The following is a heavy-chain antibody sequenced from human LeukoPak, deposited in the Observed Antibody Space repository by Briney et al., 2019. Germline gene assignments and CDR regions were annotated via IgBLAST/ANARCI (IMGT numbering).Heavy chain of an antibody. CDR3: VKDNPVCES. D-gene: IGHD2-21*01. V-gene: IGHV3-30*02. CDR2: IRFDESDK. CDR1: GFIFKNNG. J-gene: IGHJ5*02. Sequence: GGSLRLSCVASGFIFKNNGMHWVRQAPGKGLEWVAFIRFDESDKFYADSVKDRFTISIDIPKNHLFLEMNGLRVEDTALYYCVKDNPVCESWGQGTLVIVSS.